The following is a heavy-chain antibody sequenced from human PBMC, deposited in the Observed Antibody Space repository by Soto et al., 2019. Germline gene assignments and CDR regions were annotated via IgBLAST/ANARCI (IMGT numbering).Heavy chain of an antibody. J-gene: IGHJ4*02. Sequence: EVQLVESGGGLVQPGRSLRLSCVASGFTADDYDMHWVRQAPGKGLEWVSGISSNSDTIYYADSVKGRFTISRENAKNSLFLQMNSLRPEDTALYYCAKDMKWGGMTTIHYFDSWGQGTLVTVSS. CDR3: AKDMKWGGMTTIHYFDS. D-gene: IGHD4-17*01. V-gene: IGHV3-9*02. CDR1: GFTADDYD. CDR2: ISSNSDTI.